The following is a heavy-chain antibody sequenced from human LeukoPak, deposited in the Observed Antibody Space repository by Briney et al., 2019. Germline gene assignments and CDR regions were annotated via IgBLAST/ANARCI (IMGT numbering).Heavy chain of an antibody. CDR1: GFTFSGYA. J-gene: IGHJ4*02. D-gene: IGHD2-2*01. V-gene: IGHV3-23*01. CDR3: AKDLGYCSSNSCYSGQFDY. Sequence: GGSLRLSCAASGFTFSGYAMSWVRQVPGKGLEWVSAISGSGGSTYYADSVKGRFTISRDNSKNTMYLQMNSLRAEDTAVYYCAKDLGYCSSNSCYSGQFDYWGQGTLVTVSS. CDR2: ISGSGGST.